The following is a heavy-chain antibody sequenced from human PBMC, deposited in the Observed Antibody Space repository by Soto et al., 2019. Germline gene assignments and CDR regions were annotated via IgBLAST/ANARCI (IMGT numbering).Heavy chain of an antibody. CDR1: GFTFSSYA. V-gene: IGHV3-23*01. CDR3: ARDPAPFGFLEWRAKYYMDV. D-gene: IGHD3-3*01. CDR2: ISGSGGST. J-gene: IGHJ6*03. Sequence: GGSLRLSCAASGFTFSSYAMSWVRQAPGKGLEWVSAISGSGGSTYYADPVKGRFTISRDNAKNSLYLQMNSLRAEDTAVYYCARDPAPFGFLEWRAKYYMDVWGKGTKVTVSS.